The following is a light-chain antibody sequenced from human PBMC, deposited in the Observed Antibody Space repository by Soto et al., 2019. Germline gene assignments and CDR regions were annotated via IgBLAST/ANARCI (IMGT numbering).Light chain of an antibody. CDR1: SSNIGADYD. CDR2: ANN. V-gene: IGLV1-40*01. CDR3: QSYDSSLSGCV. J-gene: IGLJ1*01. Sequence: QSVLTQPPSVSGAPGQRVTISCTGSSSNIGADYDVHWYQHLPGTAPKLLISANNIRPSGVPDRFSGSKPGTSASLAIAGLQAEDEADYYCQSYDSSLSGCVFGTGTKVTVL.